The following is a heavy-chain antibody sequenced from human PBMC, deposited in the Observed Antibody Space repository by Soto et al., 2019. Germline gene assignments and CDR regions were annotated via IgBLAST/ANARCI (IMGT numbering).Heavy chain of an antibody. CDR3: ARRAFGSSRAFDI. V-gene: IGHV3-23*01. J-gene: IGHJ3*02. CDR2: ISDSGGLT. CDR1: GFAFSSYP. D-gene: IGHD6-6*01. Sequence: VQLLESGGALVQSGGSLRLSCAASGFAFSSYPLSWVRQAPEKGLEWVSGISDSGGLTYNADSVKGRFTISRDNSKNTLYLQMNSLRAEDTAVYYCARRAFGSSRAFDIWGQGTVVTVSS.